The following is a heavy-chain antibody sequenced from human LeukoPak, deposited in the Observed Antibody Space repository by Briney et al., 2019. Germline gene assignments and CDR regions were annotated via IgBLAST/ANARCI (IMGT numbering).Heavy chain of an antibody. J-gene: IGHJ3*02. CDR2: INPNSGGT. CDR3: ASHSYSSSFDAFDI. Sequence: ASVKVSCKASGYTFTGYYMHWVRQAPGQGLEWMGWINPNSGGTNYAQKFQGRVTMTRDTSISTAYMELSSLRSDDTAVYYCASHSYSSSFDAFDIWGQGTMVTVSS. V-gene: IGHV1-2*02. D-gene: IGHD6-13*01. CDR1: GYTFTGYY.